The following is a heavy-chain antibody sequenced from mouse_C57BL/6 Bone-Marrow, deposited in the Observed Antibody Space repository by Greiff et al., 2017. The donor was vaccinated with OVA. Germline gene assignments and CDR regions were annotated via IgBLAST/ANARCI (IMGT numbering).Heavy chain of an antibody. D-gene: IGHD4-1*01. Sequence: QVQLQQSGAELVKPGASVKISCKASGYAFSSYWMNWVKQRPGKGLEWIGPIYPGDGDTNYNGKFKGKATLTADKSSSTAYMQLSRLTSEDSADDICARVGTGTKYFAYWGQGTTLTVSS. CDR3: ARVGTGTKYFAY. J-gene: IGHJ2*01. V-gene: IGHV1-80*01. CDR2: IYPGDGDT. CDR1: GYAFSSYW.